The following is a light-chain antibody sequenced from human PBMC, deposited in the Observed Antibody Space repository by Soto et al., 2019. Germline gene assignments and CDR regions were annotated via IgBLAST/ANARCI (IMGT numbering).Light chain of an antibody. CDR2: DVS. V-gene: IGLV2-11*01. CDR3: CSYAGSHTYV. CDR1: SSDVGGYSY. J-gene: IGLJ1*01. Sequence: QSALTQPRSVSGSPGQSVTISCTGSSSDVGGYSYVSWYQQHPGKAPKLMIYDVSKRPSGVPDRFSGSKSGNTASLTISGLQADDEADYYCCSYAGSHTYVFGTGTKLTVL.